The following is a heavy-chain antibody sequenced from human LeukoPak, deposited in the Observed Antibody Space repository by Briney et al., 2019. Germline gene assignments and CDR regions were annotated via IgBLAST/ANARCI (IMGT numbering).Heavy chain of an antibody. CDR2: ISAYNGNT. CDR3: ARTTYDILTGYYRAFVH. D-gene: IGHD3-9*01. CDR1: GYTFTSYG. J-gene: IGHJ4*02. Sequence: ASVKVSCKASGYTFTSYGISWVRQAPGQGLEWMGWISAYNGNTNYAQKLQGRVTMTTDTSTSTAYMELRSLRSDDTAVYYCARTTYDILTGYYRAFVHWGQGTLVTVSS. V-gene: IGHV1-18*01.